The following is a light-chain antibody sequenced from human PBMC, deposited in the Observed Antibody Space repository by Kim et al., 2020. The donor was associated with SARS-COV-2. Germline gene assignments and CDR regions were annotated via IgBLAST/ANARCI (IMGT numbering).Light chain of an antibody. Sequence: CPGERATRSCGASQSVRNNFLAWYQQKPVLAPRLLIYDASRRATGIPDRFSGSGSGTDFTLTINRLEAEDFAVYYCQHYLGSPPTFGGGTKVDIK. V-gene: IGKV3D-20*01. J-gene: IGKJ4*01. CDR2: DAS. CDR3: QHYLGSPPT. CDR1: QSVRNNF.